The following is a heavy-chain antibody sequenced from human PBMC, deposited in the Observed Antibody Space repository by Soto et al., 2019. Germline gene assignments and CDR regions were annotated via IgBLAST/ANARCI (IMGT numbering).Heavy chain of an antibody. CDR3: ARGGVTSNIVVLIPNWFDP. CDR2: VSPYNGNT. Sequence: QVQLVQSGAEVKKPGASVKVSCKASGYTFTNYAITWVRQAPGQGLEWMGWVSPYNGNTNYAQKIQGRVTMTTDTSKTTDYMELRSLRSDDTAVYYCARGGVTSNIVVLIPNWFDPWGQGTLVTVSS. D-gene: IGHD2-21*01. CDR1: GYTFTNYA. J-gene: IGHJ5*02. V-gene: IGHV1-18*01.